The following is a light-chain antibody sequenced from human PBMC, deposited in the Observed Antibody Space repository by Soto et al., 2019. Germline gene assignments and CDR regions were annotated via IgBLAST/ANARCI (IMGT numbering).Light chain of an antibody. CDR1: GSNIGSHN. J-gene: IGLJ1*01. CDR2: KND. CDR3: ATWDDRLSGHV. Sequence: QSVLAQPPSASGTPGQRGTISCSGSGSNIGSHNVCWHQHIPGTAPKLLIHKNDQPPSGVPARFSGSKSGTSASLAISGLRSEDEADYYCATWDDRLSGHVFGTGTKLTVL. V-gene: IGLV1-47*01.